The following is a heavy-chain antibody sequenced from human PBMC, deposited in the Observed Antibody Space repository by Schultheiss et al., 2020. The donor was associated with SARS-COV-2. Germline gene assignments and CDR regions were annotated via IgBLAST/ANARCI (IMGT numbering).Heavy chain of an antibody. CDR3: ARDRDDAFDI. V-gene: IGHV4-34*01. D-gene: IGHD5-24*01. CDR2: INHSGTT. CDR1: GGSFSGYY. Sequence: SETLSLTCAVDGGSFSGYYWSWLRQPPGKGLEWIGEINHSGTTAYNSSLNSRVTISVDTSKKQFYLKVNSLTAADTAVYYCARDRDDAFDIWGQGTMVTV. J-gene: IGHJ3*02.